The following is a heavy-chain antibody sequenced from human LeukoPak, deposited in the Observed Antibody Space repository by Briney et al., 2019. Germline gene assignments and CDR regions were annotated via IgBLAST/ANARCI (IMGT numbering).Heavy chain of an antibody. CDR1: GYSISRGYF. CDR3: ARDGSGSYYYPSDPYYYYYMDV. CDR2: FYHSGIT. D-gene: IGHD1-26*01. Sequence: PSETLSLTCTVSGYSISRGYFGGWIRQPPGKGLEWIGGFYHSGITYYNPSLKSRVTISVEMSKNQFSLKLSSVTAADTAMYYCARDGSGSYYYPSDPYYYYYMDVWGKGTTVTVTS. J-gene: IGHJ6*03. V-gene: IGHV4-38-2*02.